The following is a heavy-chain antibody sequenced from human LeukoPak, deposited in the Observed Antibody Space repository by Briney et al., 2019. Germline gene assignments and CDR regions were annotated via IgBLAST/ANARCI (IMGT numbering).Heavy chain of an antibody. Sequence: ASVKVSCKVSGYTLTELSMHWVRQAPGKGLEWMGGFDPEDGETIYAQKFQGRVTMTEDTSTDTAYMELSSLRSEDTAVYYCARAGSSGWQDTVFDYWGQGTLVTVSS. J-gene: IGHJ4*02. CDR3: ARAGSSGWQDTVFDY. D-gene: IGHD6-19*01. CDR2: FDPEDGET. CDR1: GYTLTELS. V-gene: IGHV1-24*01.